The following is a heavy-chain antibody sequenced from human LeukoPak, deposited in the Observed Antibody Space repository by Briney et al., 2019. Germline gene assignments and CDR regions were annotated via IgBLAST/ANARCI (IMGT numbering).Heavy chain of an antibody. CDR2: IGGSGSST. CDR3: ATVLLHYYGIDY. V-gene: IGHV3-23*01. Sequence: GGSLRLSCAASGFTFSNYGMSWVRQAPGKGLEWVSDIGGSGSSTYYADSVKGRFTISRDNSKNTLYLQMNSLRAEDTAVYYCATVLLHYYGIDYWGQGTLVTVSS. J-gene: IGHJ4*02. CDR1: GFTFSNYG. D-gene: IGHD3-10*01.